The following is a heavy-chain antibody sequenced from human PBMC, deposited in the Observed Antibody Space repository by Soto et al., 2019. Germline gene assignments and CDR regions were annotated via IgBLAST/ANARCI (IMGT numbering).Heavy chain of an antibody. D-gene: IGHD6-13*01. CDR1: GFTFSSYG. CDR3: AKGPSSVWHSSSWSAYYYYGMDV. Sequence: QVQLVESGGGVVQPGRSLRLSCAASGFTFSSYGMHWVRQAPGKGLEWVAVISYDGSNKYYADSVKGRFTISRDNSKNTLYLQMNSLRAEDTAVYYCAKGPSSVWHSSSWSAYYYYGMDVWGQGTTVTVSS. CDR2: ISYDGSNK. J-gene: IGHJ6*02. V-gene: IGHV3-30*18.